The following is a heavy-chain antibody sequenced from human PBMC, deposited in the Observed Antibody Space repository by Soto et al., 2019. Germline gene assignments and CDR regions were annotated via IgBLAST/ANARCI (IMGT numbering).Heavy chain of an antibody. Sequence: TLSLTCAVYGGSFTGYSWTWIRQPPGKGLEWIGQINHSGSTNYNTSLKSRVTISVDTSKNQFSLKLSPVTAADTAVYYCAKLPITMIVVAPGYWGQGTLVTVSS. V-gene: IGHV4-34*01. D-gene: IGHD3-22*01. CDR1: GGSFTGYS. CDR3: AKLPITMIVVAPGY. CDR2: INHSGST. J-gene: IGHJ4*02.